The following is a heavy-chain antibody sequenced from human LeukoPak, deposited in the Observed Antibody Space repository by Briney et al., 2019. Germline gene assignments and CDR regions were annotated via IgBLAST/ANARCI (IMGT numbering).Heavy chain of an antibody. V-gene: IGHV4-34*01. D-gene: IGHD2/OR15-2a*01. CDR2: VTRTGST. Sequence: SETLSLTCVVSAGSFSGDSWSWIRQAPGKGLEWIGEVTRTGSTNYHPSLKSRVLISVDTSKSQFSLKVNSVTAADTGVYYCARGDGVIGAIGIGSWYFNLWGRGTLVAVSS. J-gene: IGHJ2*01. CDR1: AGSFSGDS. CDR3: ARGDGVIGAIGIGSWYFNL.